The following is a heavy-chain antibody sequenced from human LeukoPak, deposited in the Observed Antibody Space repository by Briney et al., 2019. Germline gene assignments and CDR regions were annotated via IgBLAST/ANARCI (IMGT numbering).Heavy chain of an antibody. CDR3: ARTRIAAAGTEIDY. CDR2: ISAYNGNT. Sequence: GASVKVSCKASGYTFTSYGISWVRQAPGQGLEWMGWISAYNGNTNYAQKHQGRVTITADKSTSTAYMELSSLRPEDTAVYYCARTRIAAAGTEIDYWGQGTLVTVSS. V-gene: IGHV1-18*01. D-gene: IGHD6-13*01. CDR1: GYTFTSYG. J-gene: IGHJ4*02.